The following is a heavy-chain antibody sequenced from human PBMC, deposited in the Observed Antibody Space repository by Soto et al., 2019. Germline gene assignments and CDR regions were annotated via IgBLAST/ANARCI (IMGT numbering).Heavy chain of an antibody. CDR3: TKASSDRLHMEV. J-gene: IGHJ6*02. CDR1: GFTFSNFV. Sequence: PGGSLRLSCAASGFTFSNFVMRWVRQPPGKGLEWVSIIPETGGDTYYTDSVRGRFTISRENSENTLYLQMTSVRAEDTALYYSTKASSDRLHMEVWCQGTTVTVSS. D-gene: IGHD2-15*01. CDR2: IPETGGDT. V-gene: IGHV3-23*01.